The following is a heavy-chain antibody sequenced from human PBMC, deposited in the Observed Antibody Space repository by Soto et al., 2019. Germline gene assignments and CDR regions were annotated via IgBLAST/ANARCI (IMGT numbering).Heavy chain of an antibody. CDR1: GFTFSNAW. D-gene: IGHD5-12*01. V-gene: IGHV3-15*07. CDR3: TTGVGRDGYNKPRDAFDI. J-gene: IGHJ3*02. CDR2: IKSKTDGGTT. Sequence: GGSLRLSCAASGFTFSNAWMNWVRQAPGKGLEWVGRIKSKTDGGTTDYAAPVKGRFTISRDDSKNTLYLQMNSLKTEDTAVYYCTTGVGRDGYNKPRDAFDIWGQGTMVTVSS.